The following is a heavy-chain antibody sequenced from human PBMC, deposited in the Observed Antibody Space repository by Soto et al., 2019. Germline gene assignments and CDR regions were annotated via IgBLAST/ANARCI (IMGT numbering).Heavy chain of an antibody. J-gene: IGHJ5*02. D-gene: IGHD2-15*01. V-gene: IGHV1-18*04. CDR2: ISAYNGNT. Sequence: GASVKVSCKAPGYTFTSYGISWVRQAPGQGLEWMGWISAYNGNTNCAQKLQGRVTMTTDTSTSTAYMELRSLRSDDTAVYYCARDRYCSGGSCQLWDWFDPWGQGTLVTVSS. CDR3: ARDRYCSGGSCQLWDWFDP. CDR1: GYTFTSYG.